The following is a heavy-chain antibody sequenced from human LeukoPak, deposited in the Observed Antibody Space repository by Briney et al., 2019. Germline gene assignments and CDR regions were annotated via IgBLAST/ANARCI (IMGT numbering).Heavy chain of an antibody. CDR2: ISYDGSNK. D-gene: IGHD6-13*01. V-gene: IGHV3-30-3*01. Sequence: GGSLRLSCAASGFTFSSYAMHWVRQAPGKGLELVAVISYDGSNKYYADSVKGRFTISRDNSKNTLYLQMNSLRAEDTAVYYCARGIIPQQPFDYWGQGTLVTVSS. J-gene: IGHJ4*02. CDR3: ARGIIPQQPFDY. CDR1: GFTFSSYA.